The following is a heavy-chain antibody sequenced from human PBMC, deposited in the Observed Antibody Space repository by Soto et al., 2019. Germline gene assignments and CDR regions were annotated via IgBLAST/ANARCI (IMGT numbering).Heavy chain of an antibody. Sequence: GGSLRLSCAASGFTFISYAMHWVRQAPGKGLEWVAVISYDGSNKYYADSVKGRFTISRDNSKNTLYLQMNSLRAEDTAVYYCAYCSGGSCYSGGYYYGMDVWGQGTTVTVSS. CDR2: ISYDGSNK. CDR1: GFTFISYA. D-gene: IGHD2-15*01. CDR3: AYCSGGSCYSGGYYYGMDV. V-gene: IGHV3-30-3*01. J-gene: IGHJ6*02.